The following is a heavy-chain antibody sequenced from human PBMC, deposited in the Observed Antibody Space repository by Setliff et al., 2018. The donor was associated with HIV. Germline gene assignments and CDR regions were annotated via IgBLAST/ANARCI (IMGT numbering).Heavy chain of an antibody. CDR2: INSDGSST. CDR1: GFTFSSYW. CDR3: ARGKIVVVPAAMRHFDY. V-gene: IGHV3-74*01. Sequence: PGGSLRLSCAASGFTFSSYWMHWVRQAPGKGLVWVSRINSDGSSTSYADSAKGRFTISRDNAKNTLYLQMNSLRAEDTAVYYCARGKIVVVPAAMRHFDYWGQGTLVTVSS. D-gene: IGHD2-2*01. J-gene: IGHJ4*02.